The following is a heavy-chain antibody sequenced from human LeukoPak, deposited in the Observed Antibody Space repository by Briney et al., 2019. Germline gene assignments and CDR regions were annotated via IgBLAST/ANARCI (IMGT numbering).Heavy chain of an antibody. D-gene: IGHD3-10*01. CDR1: GGSISSYY. Sequence: SETLSLTCTVSGGSISSYYWSWGRQPPGKGLEWSGYIYYSGSTNYNPSLKSRVTISVDTSKNQFSLKLTSVTAADTAVYYCARGRLWFGGLSFDIWGQGTMVTVSS. V-gene: IGHV4-59*01. J-gene: IGHJ3*02. CDR2: IYYSGST. CDR3: ARGRLWFGGLSFDI.